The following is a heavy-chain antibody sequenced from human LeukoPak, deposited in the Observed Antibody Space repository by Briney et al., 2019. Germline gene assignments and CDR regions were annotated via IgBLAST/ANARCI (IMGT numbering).Heavy chain of an antibody. CDR3: ARWRQWRNPLYYFDY. Sequence: SETLSLTCSVSGGSISSSSYYWGWIRQPPGKGLEWIGSIYYSGSTYYNPSLKSRVTISVDTSKNQFSLKLSSVTAADTAVYYCARWRQWRNPLYYFDYWGQGTLVTVSS. CDR2: IYYSGST. J-gene: IGHJ4*02. D-gene: IGHD2-8*01. V-gene: IGHV4-39*01. CDR1: GGSISSSSYY.